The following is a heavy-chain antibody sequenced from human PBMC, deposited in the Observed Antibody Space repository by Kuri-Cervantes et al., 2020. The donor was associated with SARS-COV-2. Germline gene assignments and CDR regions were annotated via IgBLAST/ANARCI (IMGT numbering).Heavy chain of an antibody. D-gene: IGHD3-10*01. CDR1: GFTFSDYY. V-gene: IGHV3-11*04. Sequence: GGSLRLSCAASGFTFSDYYKTWIRQAPGKGLEWVSYISSSGSTIYYADSVKGRFTISRDNAKNSLYLQMNSLRAEDTAVCYCARDYGYYGSGSYGVGYWGQGTLVTVSS. CDR2: ISSSGSTI. J-gene: IGHJ4*02. CDR3: ARDYGYYGSGSYGVGY.